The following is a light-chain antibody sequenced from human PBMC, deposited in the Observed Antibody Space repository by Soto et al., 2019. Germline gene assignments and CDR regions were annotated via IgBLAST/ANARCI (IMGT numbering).Light chain of an antibody. J-gene: IGKJ5*01. CDR2: GAS. CDR3: QQRDSWPIT. Sequence: ETVLTLSPASLSLSPGERATLSCRASQSVDSYLVWYQQKPGQAPRLLIFGASNRATGIPARFSGSGSGTDFTLTINSLEHDDFAVYYCQQRDSWPITFGQGTRLEIK. V-gene: IGKV3-11*01. CDR1: QSVDSY.